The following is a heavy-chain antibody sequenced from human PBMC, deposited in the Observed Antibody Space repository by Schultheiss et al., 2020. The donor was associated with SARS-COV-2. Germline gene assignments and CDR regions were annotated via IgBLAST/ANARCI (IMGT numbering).Heavy chain of an antibody. Sequence: SETLSLTCTVSGGSISSSSYYWSWIRQHPGKGLEWIGYIYYSGSTNYNPSLKSRVTISVDTSKNQFSLKLSSVTAADTAVYYCARRRYYDFWSGYWDYYYGMDVWGQGTTVTVSS. CDR3: ARRRYYDFWSGYWDYYYGMDV. CDR1: GGSISSSSYY. J-gene: IGHJ6*02. CDR2: IYYSGST. D-gene: IGHD3-3*01. V-gene: IGHV4-61*05.